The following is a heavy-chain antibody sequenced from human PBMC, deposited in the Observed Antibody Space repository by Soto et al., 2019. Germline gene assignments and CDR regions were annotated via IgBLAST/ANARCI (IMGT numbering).Heavy chain of an antibody. Sequence: QVQLVESGGGVVQPGRSLRLSCAASGFTFSSYGMHWVRQAPGKGLEWVAVISYDGSNKYYADSVKGRFTISRDNSKNTLYLQMNSLGAEDTAVYYCASSGSYDWGQGTLVTVSS. CDR1: GFTFSSYG. J-gene: IGHJ4*02. CDR3: ASSGSYD. D-gene: IGHD6-19*01. CDR2: ISYDGSNK. V-gene: IGHV3-30*03.